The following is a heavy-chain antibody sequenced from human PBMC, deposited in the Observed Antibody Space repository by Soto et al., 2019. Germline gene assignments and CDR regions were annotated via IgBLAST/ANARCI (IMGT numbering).Heavy chain of an antibody. V-gene: IGHV4-39*01. Sequence: SETLSLTCTVSGGSISSSSYYWSWIRQPPWKGLEWIGSIYYSGSTYYNPSLKSRVTISVDTSKNQFSLKLSSVTAADTAVYYCARLAPATGFDYWGQGXLVTVPS. J-gene: IGHJ4*02. CDR2: IYYSGST. CDR1: GGSISSSSYY. D-gene: IGHD2-2*01. CDR3: ARLAPATGFDY.